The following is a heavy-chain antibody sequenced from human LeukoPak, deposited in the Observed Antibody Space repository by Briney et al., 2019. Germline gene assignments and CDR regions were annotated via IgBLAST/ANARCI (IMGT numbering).Heavy chain of an antibody. J-gene: IGHJ4*02. Sequence: SETLSLTCAVSGGSISSGGYSWSWIRQPPGKGLEWIGYIYHSGSTYYNPSLKSRVTISVDRSKNQFSLKLSSVPAADTAVYYCARGYSGSGSYYFDYWGQGTLVTVSS. CDR1: GGSISSGGYS. CDR3: ARGYSGSGSYYFDY. D-gene: IGHD3-10*01. CDR2: IYHSGST. V-gene: IGHV4-30-2*01.